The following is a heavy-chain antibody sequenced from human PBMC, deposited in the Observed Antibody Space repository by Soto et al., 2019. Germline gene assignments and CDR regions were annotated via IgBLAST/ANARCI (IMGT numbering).Heavy chain of an antibody. CDR3: ALSPTYYYGSGDAFDI. V-gene: IGHV1-69*13. CDR1: GGTFSSYA. Sequence: SVKVSCKASGGTFSSYAISCARQAPGQGLEWMGGIIPIFGTANYAQKFQGRVTITADESTSTAYMELSSLRSEDTAVYYCALSPTYYYGSGDAFDIWGQGTMVTVSS. CDR2: IIPIFGTA. J-gene: IGHJ3*02. D-gene: IGHD3-10*01.